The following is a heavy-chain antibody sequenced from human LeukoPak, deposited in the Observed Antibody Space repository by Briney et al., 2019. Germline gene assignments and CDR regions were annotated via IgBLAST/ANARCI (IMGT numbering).Heavy chain of an antibody. CDR2: ISAYNGNT. CDR1: GYTFTSYG. D-gene: IGHD2-2*01. CDR3: ERDWVVPAAIPGGLYYYYGMDV. J-gene: IGHJ6*02. V-gene: IGHV1-18*01. Sequence: ASVKVSCKASGYTFTSYGISWVRQAPGQGLEWMGWISAYNGNTNYAQKLQGRVTMTTDTSTSTAYMELRSLRSDDTAVYYCERDWVVPAAIPGGLYYYYGMDVWGQGTTVTVSS.